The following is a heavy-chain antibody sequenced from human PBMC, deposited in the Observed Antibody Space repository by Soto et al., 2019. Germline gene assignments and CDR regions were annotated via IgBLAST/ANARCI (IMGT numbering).Heavy chain of an antibody. J-gene: IGHJ4*02. CDR1: GDTVSNEAAA. V-gene: IGHV6-1*01. Sequence: PSQTLSLTCVISGDTVSNEAAAWNWIRQFPSGGLEWLGRTYYRSTWYNEYALSVKGRITISPDTSKNQLSLQINSVTPDDTAVYYCARALPPVGGPYYFDFWGQGALVTVSS. D-gene: IGHD1-26*01. CDR2: TYYRSTWYN. CDR3: ARALPPVGGPYYFDF.